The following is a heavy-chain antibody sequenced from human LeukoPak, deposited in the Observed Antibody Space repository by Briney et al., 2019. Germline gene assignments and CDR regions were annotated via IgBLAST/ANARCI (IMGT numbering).Heavy chain of an antibody. D-gene: IGHD5/OR15-5a*01. CDR2: IKQDGGER. J-gene: IGHJ4*02. CDR1: GFSFSSYW. V-gene: IGHV3-7*05. Sequence: GGSLILSCAASGFSFSSYWMSWVRQSPGKGLEWVANIKQDGGERYYVDSVKGRFTISRDNAKNSLYLQMNSLRGEDTAVYYCAKEVSGFDSWGQGTLVTVSS. CDR3: AKEVSGFDS.